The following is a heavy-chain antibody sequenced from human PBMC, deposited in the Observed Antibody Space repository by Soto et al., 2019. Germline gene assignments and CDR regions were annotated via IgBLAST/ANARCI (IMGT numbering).Heavy chain of an antibody. CDR2: IDPSGGNT. J-gene: IGHJ4*02. V-gene: IGHV1-46*03. CDR1: GYTFTSYY. Sequence: QVQLVQSGAEVKKPGASVKVSCKASGYTFTSYYMHWVRQAPGQGLEWMGIIDPSGGNTNYAQKFQGRVTMTRDTSTSAVYMELSSLRSEDTAVYYCARGGVVTGIPNTYFDYWCQGPLVTVSS. D-gene: IGHD2-21*02. CDR3: ARGGVVTGIPNTYFDY.